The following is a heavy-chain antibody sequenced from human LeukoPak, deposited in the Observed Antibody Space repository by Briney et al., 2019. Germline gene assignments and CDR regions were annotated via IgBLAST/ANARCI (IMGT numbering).Heavy chain of an antibody. CDR1: GFTLSGYW. V-gene: IGHV3-74*01. CDR3: VRDLILVRTPGDDFDF. D-gene: IGHD3-16*01. J-gene: IGHJ4*02. CDR2: INEDASII. Sequence: GGSLRLSCAASGFTLSGYWMHWVRQAPGKGLKWVSRINEDASIITYADSVKGRFIISRDNTKNSLYLQMNSLRAEYTAVYYCVRDLILVRTPGDDFDFWGQGTLVPVSS.